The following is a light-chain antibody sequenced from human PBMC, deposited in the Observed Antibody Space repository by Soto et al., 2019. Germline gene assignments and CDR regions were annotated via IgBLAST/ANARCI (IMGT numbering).Light chain of an antibody. Sequence: QTVVTQEPSFSVSPGRTVTLTCGLSSGSVSTSYYPSWYQQTPGQAPRTLIYSTNTRSSGVPDRFSSSILGNKAALTITGAQSDDESDYYCVLYMGSGTAVFRGGTKLTVL. CDR1: SGSVSTSYY. V-gene: IGLV8-61*01. CDR3: VLYMGSGTAV. J-gene: IGLJ2*01. CDR2: STN.